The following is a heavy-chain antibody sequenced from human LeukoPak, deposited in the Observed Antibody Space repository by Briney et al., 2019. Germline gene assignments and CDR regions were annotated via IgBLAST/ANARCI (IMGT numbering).Heavy chain of an antibody. CDR1: GGSISSGGYY. CDR2: IYYSGST. D-gene: IGHD3-22*01. CDR3: ARSDDSSGYYYDY. V-gene: IGHV4-31*03. Sequence: PSETLSLTCTVSGGSISSGGYYWSWIRQHPGKGLEWIGYIYYSGSTYYNPSLKSRVTISVDTSKNQFSLKLSSVTAADTAVYYCARSDDSSGYYYDYWGQGTLVTVSS. J-gene: IGHJ4*02.